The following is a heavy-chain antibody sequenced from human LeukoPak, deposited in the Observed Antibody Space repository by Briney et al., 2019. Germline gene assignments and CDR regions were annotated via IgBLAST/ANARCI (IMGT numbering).Heavy chain of an antibody. CDR2: IYYIGST. D-gene: IGHD2-15*01. V-gene: IGHV4-59*12. CDR1: GDSMNSYY. Sequence: PSETLSLTCTVSGDSMNSYYWSWIRQPPGKGVEWIGHIYYIGSTNYNPSLKSRITISVDTSKNQFSLKLSSVTAADTAVYYCARGDLVVVVAATSFDYWGQGTLVTVSS. CDR3: ARGDLVVVVAATSFDY. J-gene: IGHJ4*02.